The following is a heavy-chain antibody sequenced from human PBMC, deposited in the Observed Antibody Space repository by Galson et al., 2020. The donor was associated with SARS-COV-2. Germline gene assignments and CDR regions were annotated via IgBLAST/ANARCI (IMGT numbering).Heavy chain of an antibody. CDR1: GGSFSGYY. Sequence: SQTLSLTCAVYGGSFSGYYWTWIRQSPGKGLEYIGRINHGGTTNYNPSLKSRVSISIDTSRSQFSLTLTSVTAADTAIYYCARAVEGNSIFDYWGQGTPVTVSS. D-gene: IGHD4-4*01. J-gene: IGHJ4*02. CDR3: ARAVEGNSIFDY. V-gene: IGHV4-34*01. CDR2: INHGGTT.